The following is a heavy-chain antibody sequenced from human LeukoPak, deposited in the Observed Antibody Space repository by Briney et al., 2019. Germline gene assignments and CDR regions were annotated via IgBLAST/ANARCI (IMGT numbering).Heavy chain of an antibody. V-gene: IGHV4-4*02. J-gene: IGHJ5*02. CDR2: IYHSGST. CDR1: GVSISSSNW. Sequence: SETLSLTCAVSGVSISSSNWWSWVRQPPGKGLEWIGEIYHSGSTNYNPSLKSRVTISVDKSKNQFSLKLSSVTAADTAVYYCARAPFVVVPAALLNWFDPWGQGTLVTVSS. D-gene: IGHD2-2*01. CDR3: ARAPFVVVPAALLNWFDP.